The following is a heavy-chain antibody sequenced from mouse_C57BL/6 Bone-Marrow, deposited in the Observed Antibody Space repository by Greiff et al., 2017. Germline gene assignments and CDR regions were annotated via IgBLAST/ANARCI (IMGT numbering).Heavy chain of an antibody. J-gene: IGHJ4*01. Sequence: EVQLQESGGGLVKPGGSLKLSCAASGFTFSSYAMSWVRQTPEKRLEWVATISDGGSYTYYPDNVKGRFTISRDKAKNNLYLQMSHLKSEDTAMYYCARLNWDYAMDYWGQGTSVTVSS. D-gene: IGHD4-1*01. V-gene: IGHV5-4*01. CDR1: GFTFSSYA. CDR3: ARLNWDYAMDY. CDR2: ISDGGSYT.